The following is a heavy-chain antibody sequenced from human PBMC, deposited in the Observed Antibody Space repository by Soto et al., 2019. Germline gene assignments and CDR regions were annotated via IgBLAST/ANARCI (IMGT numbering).Heavy chain of an antibody. Sequence: GGSLRLSCAASGFTFSNAWMSWVRQAPGKGLEWVGRIKSKTDGGTTDYAAPVKGRFTISRDDSKNTLFLQMNSLKTEDTAVYYCGGSYYYYYGMDVWGQGTTVTVSS. J-gene: IGHJ6*02. D-gene: IGHD1-26*01. CDR3: GGSYYYYYGMDV. CDR2: IKSKTDGGTT. CDR1: GFTFSNAW. V-gene: IGHV3-15*01.